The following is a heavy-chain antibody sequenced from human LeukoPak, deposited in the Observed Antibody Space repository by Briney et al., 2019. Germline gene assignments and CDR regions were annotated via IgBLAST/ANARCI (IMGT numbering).Heavy chain of an antibody. CDR1: GYTFTGYY. CDR3: ARDRQRRDGLDY. D-gene: IGHD5-24*01. CDR2: INPNSGGT. Sequence: ASVTVSCKASGYTFTGYYMHWVRQAPGQGLEWMGWINPNSGGTNYAQKFQGRVTMTRDTSISTAYMELSRLRSDDTAVYYCARDRQRRDGLDYWGQGTLVTVSS. V-gene: IGHV1-2*02. J-gene: IGHJ4*02.